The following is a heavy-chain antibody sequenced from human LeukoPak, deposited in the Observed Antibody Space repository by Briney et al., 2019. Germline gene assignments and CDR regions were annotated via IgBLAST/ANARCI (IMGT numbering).Heavy chain of an antibody. CDR1: GYTFTGYY. J-gene: IGHJ6*02. CDR2: INPNSGGT. D-gene: IGHD3-22*01. CDR3: ATGGYPHYYYGMDV. V-gene: IGHV1-2*02. Sequence: GASVKVSCKASGYTFTGYYMHWVRQAPGQGLEWMGWINPNSGGTNCAQKFQGRVTMTRDTSISTAYMELSRLRSDDTAVYYCATGGYPHYYYGMDVWGQGTTVTVSS.